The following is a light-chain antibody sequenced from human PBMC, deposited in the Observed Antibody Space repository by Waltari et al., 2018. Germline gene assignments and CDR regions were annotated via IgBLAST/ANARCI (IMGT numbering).Light chain of an antibody. CDR2: VNSDGSH. J-gene: IGLJ3*02. CDR1: SGHSSHI. Sequence: QLVLTQSPSASAPLGASLKLTCTLSSGHSSHILAWPQQQPGKGPRYLMKVNSDGSHRKGDDIPDRFSGSSSGAERYLTISSRQSEAEADYYCETGGHGTWVFGGGTKLTVL. V-gene: IGLV4-69*01. CDR3: ETGGHGTWV.